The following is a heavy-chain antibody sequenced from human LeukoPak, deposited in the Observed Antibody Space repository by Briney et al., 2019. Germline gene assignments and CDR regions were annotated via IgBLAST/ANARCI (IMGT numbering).Heavy chain of an antibody. CDR1: GGSFSGYY. J-gene: IGHJ5*02. CDR3: AGARRVPLNWFDP. D-gene: IGHD6-19*01. Sequence: SETLSLTCAVYGGSFSGYYWSWIRQPPGKGLEWIGEINHSGSTNYNPSLKSRVTISVDTSKNQFSLKLSSVTAADTAVYYCAGARRVPLNWFDPWGQGTLVTVSS. V-gene: IGHV4-34*01. CDR2: INHSGST.